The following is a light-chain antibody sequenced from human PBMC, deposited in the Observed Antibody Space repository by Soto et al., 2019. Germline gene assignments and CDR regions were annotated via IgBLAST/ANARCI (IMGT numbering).Light chain of an antibody. CDR1: QSVSSY. J-gene: IGKJ5*01. Sequence: EIVSTQCTATLSLSPGERAIRSRRASQSVSSYLAWYQQKPGQAPRLLIYDASNRATGIPARFSGSGSGTDFTLTISSLEPEDFAVYYCQQRSNWITFGQGTRLEIK. CDR3: QQRSNWIT. V-gene: IGKV3-11*01. CDR2: DAS.